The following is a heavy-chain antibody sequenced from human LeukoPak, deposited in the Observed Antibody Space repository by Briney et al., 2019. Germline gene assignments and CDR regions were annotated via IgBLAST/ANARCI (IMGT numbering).Heavy chain of an antibody. CDR1: GVSISSTSYY. D-gene: IGHD2-15*01. J-gene: IGHJ5*02. V-gene: IGHV4-39*07. Sequence: KPSETLSLTCTVSGVSISSTSYYWGWIRQPPGKGLEWIASIYYSGSTYYNPSLKSRVTISVDTSKNQFSLKLSSVTAADTAVYYCARCEEDCSGGSCFNWFDPWGQGTLVTVSS. CDR2: IYYSGST. CDR3: ARCEEDCSGGSCFNWFDP.